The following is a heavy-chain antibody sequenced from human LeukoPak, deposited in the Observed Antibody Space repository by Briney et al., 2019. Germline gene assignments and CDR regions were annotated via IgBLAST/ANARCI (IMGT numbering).Heavy chain of an antibody. Sequence: SETLSLTCTVSGGSISSSYWTWIRQPPGKGLEWIGYIYTSGSTDYNPSLKSRLTISVDTSKNQFSLKLTSVTAADTAMYYCSRQIAAPGNYYYYMDVWGKGTTVTVSS. CDR3: SRQIAAPGNYYYYMDV. CDR2: IYTSGST. CDR1: GGSISSSY. V-gene: IGHV4-4*09. J-gene: IGHJ6*03. D-gene: IGHD6-13*01.